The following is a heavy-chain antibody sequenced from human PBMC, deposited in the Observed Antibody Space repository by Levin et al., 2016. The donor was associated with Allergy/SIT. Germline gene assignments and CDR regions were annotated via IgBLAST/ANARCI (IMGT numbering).Heavy chain of an antibody. J-gene: IGHJ6*02. CDR2: ISSSSSTI. CDR3: ARLQSGFRDYGMDV. D-gene: IGHD3-10*01. CDR1: GFTFSSYS. Sequence: GGSLRLSCAASGFTFSSYSMNWVRQAPGKGLEWVSYISSSSSTIYYADSVKGRFTISRDNAKKSLYLQMNSLRDEDTAVYYCARLQSGFRDYGMDVWGQGTTVTVSS. V-gene: IGHV3-48*02.